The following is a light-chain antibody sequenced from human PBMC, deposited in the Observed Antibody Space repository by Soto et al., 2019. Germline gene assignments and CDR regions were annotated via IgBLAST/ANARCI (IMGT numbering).Light chain of an antibody. CDR2: AASGLQ. CDR1: PSNRSY. CDR3: QQSYNSLHT. Sequence: DLPLTQSPSYLSASVGDGVTITCRASPSNRSYLRWYQQNPGKAPKLLIYAASGLQSVQSGVPSRFSGSGSGTDFTLTISSLQPEDFATYYCQQSYNSLHTFGQGTKLEIK. J-gene: IGKJ2*01. V-gene: IGKV1-39*01.